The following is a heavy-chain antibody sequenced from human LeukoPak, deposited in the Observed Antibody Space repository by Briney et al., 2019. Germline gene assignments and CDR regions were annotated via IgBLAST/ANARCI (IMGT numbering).Heavy chain of an antibody. Sequence: SETLSLTCAVYGGSFSGYYWSWIRQPAGKGLEWIGRIYTSGSTNYNPSLKSRVTISVDTSKNQFSLKLSSVTAADTAVYYCARDRTGYCSSTSCYSVNWFDPWGQGTLVTVSS. J-gene: IGHJ5*02. CDR3: ARDRTGYCSSTSCYSVNWFDP. CDR2: IYTSGST. V-gene: IGHV4-4*07. CDR1: GGSFSGYY. D-gene: IGHD2-2*01.